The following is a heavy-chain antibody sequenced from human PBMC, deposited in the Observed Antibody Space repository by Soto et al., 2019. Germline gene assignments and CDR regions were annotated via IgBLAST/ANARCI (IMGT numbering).Heavy chain of an antibody. J-gene: IGHJ4*02. D-gene: IGHD4-17*01. CDR1: GFTFNYFW. Sequence: EVQLVESGGGLVQPGGSLRLSCTASGFTFNYFWMHWVRQAPGKGQVWVSRIHSDGSSTTYADSVKGRFTISRDDAKNTLYLQMNSLRAEDTAVYYCARGNYGGFDYWGQGTLVTVSS. CDR2: IHSDGSST. V-gene: IGHV3-74*01. CDR3: ARGNYGGFDY.